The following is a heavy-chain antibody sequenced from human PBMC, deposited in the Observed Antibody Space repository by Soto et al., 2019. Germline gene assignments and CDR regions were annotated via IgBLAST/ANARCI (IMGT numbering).Heavy chain of an antibody. J-gene: IGHJ5*02. CDR1: AYTFITND. V-gene: IGHV1-8*01. CDR2: MKPSTGDS. Sequence: GASVKVSCKASAYTFITNDINWVRQASGQGLEWMGWMKPSTGDSGSDPDFQGRITMTRDTATSTAYMELSSLKFEDTAVYYCARGGPAAGFDLWGQGSLVTVSS. D-gene: IGHD6-13*01. CDR3: ARGGPAAGFDL.